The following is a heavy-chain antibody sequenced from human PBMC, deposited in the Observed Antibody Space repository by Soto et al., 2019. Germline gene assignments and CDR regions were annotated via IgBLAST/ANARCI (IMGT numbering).Heavy chain of an antibody. V-gene: IGHV3-33*01. D-gene: IGHD3-22*01. J-gene: IGHJ1*01. CDR2: IWYDGSNK. CDR1: GFTFSSYG. Sequence: GGSLRLSCAASGFTFSSYGMHWVRQAPGKGLEWVAVIWYDGSNKYYADSVKGRFTISRDNSKNTLYLQMNSLRAEDTAVYYCARGRDYYDSSGYTSAEYFQHWGQGTLVTVSS. CDR3: ARGRDYYDSSGYTSAEYFQH.